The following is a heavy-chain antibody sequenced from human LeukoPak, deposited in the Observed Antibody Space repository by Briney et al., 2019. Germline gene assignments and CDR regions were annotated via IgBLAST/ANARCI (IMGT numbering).Heavy chain of an antibody. CDR3: ARGRPAPSLNYYYGMDV. CDR2: INHSGST. J-gene: IGHJ6*02. V-gene: IGHV4-34*01. CDR1: GESFSGYY. Sequence: SETLSLTCAVSGESFSGYYWTWARKPPGKGLEWLGEINHSGSTNYNPSLKSRVTISVDTSKNQFSLKLSSVTAADTAVYYCARGRPAPSLNYYYGMDVWGQGTTVTASS.